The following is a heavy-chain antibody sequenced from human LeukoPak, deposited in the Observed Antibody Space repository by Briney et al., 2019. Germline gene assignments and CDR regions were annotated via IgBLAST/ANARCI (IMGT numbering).Heavy chain of an antibody. V-gene: IGHV3-30*02. J-gene: IGHJ4*02. D-gene: IGHD2-15*01. CDR2: IRYDGSNE. CDR1: GFTFSSYG. CDR3: ARGASYCSGGSCYADY. Sequence: GGSLRLSYAASGFTFSSYGMHWVRQAPGKGLEWVSFIRYDGSNEYYADSVRGRFTISRDNSKNTLYLQMNSLRAEDTALYYCARGASYCSGGSCYADYWGQGTLVTVSS.